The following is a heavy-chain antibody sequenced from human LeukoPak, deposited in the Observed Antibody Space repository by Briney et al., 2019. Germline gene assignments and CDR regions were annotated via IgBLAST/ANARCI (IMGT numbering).Heavy chain of an antibody. CDR2: IKQDGSEK. Sequence: GGSLRLSCAASGFTFSSYWMSWVRQAPGKGLEWVANIKQDGSEKNYVDSLKGRFTISRDNAKNSLYLQMNSLRAEDTAVYYCARDHHRRLYDSQARDTFDIWGQGTMVTVSS. D-gene: IGHD3-22*01. J-gene: IGHJ3*02. V-gene: IGHV3-7*01. CDR3: ARDHHRRLYDSQARDTFDI. CDR1: GFTFSSYW.